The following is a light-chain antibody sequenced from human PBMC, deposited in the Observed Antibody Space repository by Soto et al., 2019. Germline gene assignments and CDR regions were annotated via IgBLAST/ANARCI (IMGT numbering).Light chain of an antibody. J-gene: IGLJ2*01. CDR2: GVS. CDR1: SGVVGAYNS. Sequence: QSALTQPPCASGSPGQSVTISCTGTSGVVGAYNSVSWYQQHPGKAPKLMIYGVSTRPSGVPDRFSGSKSGNTASLTVSGLHAEDEAYYYCSSHAGRNNPVAFGGGTKLTVL. V-gene: IGLV2-8*01. CDR3: SSHAGRNNPVA.